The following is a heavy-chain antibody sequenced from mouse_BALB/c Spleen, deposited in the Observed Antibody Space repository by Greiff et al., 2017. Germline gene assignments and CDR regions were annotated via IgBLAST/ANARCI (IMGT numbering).Heavy chain of an antibody. V-gene: IGHV1-4*01. CDR1: GYTFTSYT. CDR2: INPSSGYT. D-gene: IGHD1-1*02. J-gene: IGHJ3*01. CDR3: ARGLWDVVFAY. Sequence: QVQLKQSGAELARPGASVKMSCKASGYTFTSYTMHWVKQRPGQGLEWIGYINPSSGYTNYNQKFKDKATLTADKSSSTAYMQLSSLTSEDSAVYYCARGLWDVVFAYWGQGTLVTVSA.